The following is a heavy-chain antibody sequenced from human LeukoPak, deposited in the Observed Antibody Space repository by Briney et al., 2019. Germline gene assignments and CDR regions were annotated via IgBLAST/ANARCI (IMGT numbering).Heavy chain of an antibody. CDR1: GGSISSSSYY. V-gene: IGHV4-39*07. J-gene: IGHJ4*02. Sequence: SETLSLTCTVSGGSISSSSYYWGWIRQPPGKGLEWIGSIYYSGSTYYNPSLKSRVTISVDTSKNQFSLKLSSVTAADTAVYYCARYYDSSGYYYRRSYFDYWGQGTLVTVSS. CDR3: ARYYDSSGYYYRRSYFDY. D-gene: IGHD3-22*01. CDR2: IYYSGST.